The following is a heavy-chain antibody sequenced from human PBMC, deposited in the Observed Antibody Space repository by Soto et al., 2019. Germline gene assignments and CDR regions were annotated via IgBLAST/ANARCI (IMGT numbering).Heavy chain of an antibody. CDR2: ISSDSVWI. CDR3: ASGSYGDYSD. J-gene: IGHJ4*02. D-gene: IGHD4-17*01. V-gene: IGHV3-21*01. Sequence: GGSLRLSCAASGFTFSSSTMNWVRQAPGRGLEWVSSISSDSVWIYYAASVKGRFTISRDNAKNSLFLQMSSLRAEDTAVYYCASGSYGDYSDWGQGTLVTVSS. CDR1: GFTFSSST.